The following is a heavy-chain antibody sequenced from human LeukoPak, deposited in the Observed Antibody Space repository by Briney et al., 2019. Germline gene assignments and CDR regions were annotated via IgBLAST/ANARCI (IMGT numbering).Heavy chain of an antibody. Sequence: SETLSLTCAVYGGSFSGYYWSWIRQPPGKGLEWIGEINHSGSTNYNPSLKSRVIISVDTSKNQFSLKLSSVTAADTAVYYCARHKVRGYSSSLNGAFDIWGQGTMVTVSS. CDR2: INHSGST. CDR3: ARHKVRGYSSSLNGAFDI. CDR1: GGSFSGYY. D-gene: IGHD6-13*01. V-gene: IGHV4-34*01. J-gene: IGHJ3*02.